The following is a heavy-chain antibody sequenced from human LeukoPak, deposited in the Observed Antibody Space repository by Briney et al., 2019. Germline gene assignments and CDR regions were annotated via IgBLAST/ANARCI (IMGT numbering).Heavy chain of an antibody. D-gene: IGHD2-15*01. V-gene: IGHV4-34*01. Sequence: SETLSLTCAVYGGSFSGYYWSWIRQPPGKGLEWIGEINHSGSTNYNPSLKSRVIISVDTSKNQFSLKLSSVTAADTAVYYCARSKPLSYYYYYYYMDVWGKGTTVTVSS. CDR2: INHSGST. CDR3: ARSKPLSYYYYYYYMDV. J-gene: IGHJ6*03. CDR1: GGSFSGYY.